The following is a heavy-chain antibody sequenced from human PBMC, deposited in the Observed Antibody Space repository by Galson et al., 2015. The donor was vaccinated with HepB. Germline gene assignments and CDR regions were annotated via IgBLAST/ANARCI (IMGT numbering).Heavy chain of an antibody. V-gene: IGHV3-30*18. CDR1: GFTFSSYG. Sequence: SLRLSCAASGFTFSSYGMHWVRQAPGKGLEWVAVISPDGGNKFYADSVKGRFTISRDNSKNTLYLQMNSLRTEDTAAYYCAKDPQYDIGVIAHWGQGTLVTVSS. CDR2: ISPDGGNK. D-gene: IGHD3-10*01. CDR3: AKDPQYDIGVIAH. J-gene: IGHJ4*02.